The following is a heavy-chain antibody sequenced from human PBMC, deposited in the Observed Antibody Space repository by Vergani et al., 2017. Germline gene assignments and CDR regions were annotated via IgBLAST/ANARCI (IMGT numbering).Heavy chain of an antibody. J-gene: IGHJ3*02. CDR2: ISGSGGST. CDR1: GFTFSSYA. Sequence: EVQLLESGGGLVQPGGSLRLSCAASGFTFSSYAMSWVRQAPGKGLELVSAISGSGGSTYYADSVKGRFTISRDNSKNTLYLQMNSLRAEDTAVYYCAKLPGGYSGYGDAFDIWGQGTMVTVSS. CDR3: AKLPGGYSGYGDAFDI. V-gene: IGHV3-23*01. D-gene: IGHD5-12*01.